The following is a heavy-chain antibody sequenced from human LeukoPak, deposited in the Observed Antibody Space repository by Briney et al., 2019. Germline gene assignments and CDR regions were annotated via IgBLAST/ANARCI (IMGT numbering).Heavy chain of an antibody. J-gene: IGHJ4*02. CDR1: GFTFSSYA. Sequence: PGGSLRLSCAASGFTFSSYAMSWVRQAPGKGLEWVSAISGSGGSTYYADSVKGRFTISRGNSKNTLYLQMNSLRAEDTAVYYCAKVKGLWFGELKNYFDYWGQGTLVTVSS. CDR2: ISGSGGST. D-gene: IGHD3-10*01. CDR3: AKVKGLWFGELKNYFDY. V-gene: IGHV3-23*01.